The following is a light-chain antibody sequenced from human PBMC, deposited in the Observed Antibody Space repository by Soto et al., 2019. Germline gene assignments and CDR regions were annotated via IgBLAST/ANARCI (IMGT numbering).Light chain of an antibody. Sequence: NFMLTQPHSVSNSPGKTITISCTGTGGKIASNYVQWYQQRPGSAPTPVIYDNNQRPSGVPDRFSGSTDGSSNSASLTISGLQTEDEADYYCQSYDSNTVIFGGGTKLTVL. CDR3: QSYDSNTVI. CDR1: GGKIASNY. J-gene: IGLJ2*01. V-gene: IGLV6-57*02. CDR2: DNN.